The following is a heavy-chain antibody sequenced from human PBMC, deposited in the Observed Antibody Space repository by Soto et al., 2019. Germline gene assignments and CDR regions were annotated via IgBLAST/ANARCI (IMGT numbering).Heavy chain of an antibody. CDR2: IDSSGVNT. V-gene: IGHV3-23*01. J-gene: IGHJ4*02. Sequence: GGSLRLSCAASRYTFKSHGLSWVRQAPGKGLEWVSTIDSSGVNTHYADSVRGRFTISRDNSRNTLHLQMHDLRADDTALYYCGSWVSAHFDYWGQGTVVTVSS. CDR1: RYTFKSHG. D-gene: IGHD3-16*01. CDR3: GSWVSAHFDY.